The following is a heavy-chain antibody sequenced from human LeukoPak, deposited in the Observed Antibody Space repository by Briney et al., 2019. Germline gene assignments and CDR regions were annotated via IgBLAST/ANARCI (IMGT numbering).Heavy chain of an antibody. Sequence: GGSLRLSCAASGFTFRTYWMSWVRQAPGKGLEWVASINRGGSETYYVESVKGRFTISRDNAMNSFFLQMNSLRAKDTAVYYCARLIGDRTIYDYWGQGTLVTVSS. V-gene: IGHV3-7*01. J-gene: IGHJ4*02. CDR1: GFTFRTYW. D-gene: IGHD6-6*01. CDR2: INRGGSET. CDR3: ARLIGDRTIYDY.